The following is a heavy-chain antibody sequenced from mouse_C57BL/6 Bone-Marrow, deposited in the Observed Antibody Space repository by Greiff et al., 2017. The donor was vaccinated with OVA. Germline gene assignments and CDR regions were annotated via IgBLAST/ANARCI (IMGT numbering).Heavy chain of an antibody. D-gene: IGHD1-1*01. J-gene: IGHJ2*01. CDR2: ISSGGSYT. CDR3: ARHGDYGSFFDY. V-gene: IGHV5-6*01. CDR1: GFTFSSYG. Sequence: EVKLMESGGDLVKPGGSLKLSCAASGFTFSSYGMSWVRQTPDKRLEWVATISSGGSYTYYTDRVKGRFTISRDNAKNTLYLQMSSLKSEDTAMYYCARHGDYGSFFDYWGQGTTLTVSS.